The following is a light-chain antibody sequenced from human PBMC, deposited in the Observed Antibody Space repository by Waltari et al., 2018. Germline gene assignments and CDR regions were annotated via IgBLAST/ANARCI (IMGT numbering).Light chain of an antibody. Sequence: QSALTQPASASGSPGQAITISFTGTSTDVGPYDFFPWDRQYPGGAPKLMIYDVMNRPSGVSDRFSGSKSANTASLTISGLQADDEGDYYCFACRGGNTLVFGGGTKVTVL. J-gene: IGLJ2*01. V-gene: IGLV2-14*03. CDR2: DVM. CDR3: FACRGGNTLV. CDR1: STDVGPYDF.